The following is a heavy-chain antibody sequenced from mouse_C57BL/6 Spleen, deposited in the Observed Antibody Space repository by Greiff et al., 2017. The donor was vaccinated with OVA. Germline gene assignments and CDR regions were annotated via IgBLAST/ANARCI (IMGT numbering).Heavy chain of an antibody. CDR3: ARDYYDYSWFAY. V-gene: IGHV5-17*01. CDR1: GFTFSDYG. D-gene: IGHD2-4*01. CDR2: ISSGSSTI. J-gene: IGHJ3*01. Sequence: EVKLVESGGGLVKPGGSLKLSCAASGFTFSDYGMHWVRQAPEKGLEWVAYISSGSSTIYYADTVKGRFTISRDKSKNTLFLQMTSLRSEDTAMYYCARDYYDYSWFAYWGQGTLVTVSA.